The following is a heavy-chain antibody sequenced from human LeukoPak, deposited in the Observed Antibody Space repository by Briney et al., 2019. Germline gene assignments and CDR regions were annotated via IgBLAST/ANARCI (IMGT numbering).Heavy chain of an antibody. CDR1: AFTFSSYW. D-gene: IGHD2-15*01. J-gene: IGHJ4*02. V-gene: IGHV3-7*01. Sequence: GGSLRLSCAASAFTFSSYWMSWVRQAPGKGLEWVANIKQDGSEENYVDSVKGRFTISRDNTKNSLYLQMNSLRAEDTAVYYCARDGWELLASFDYWGQGTLVTVSS. CDR2: IKQDGSEE. CDR3: ARDGWELLASFDY.